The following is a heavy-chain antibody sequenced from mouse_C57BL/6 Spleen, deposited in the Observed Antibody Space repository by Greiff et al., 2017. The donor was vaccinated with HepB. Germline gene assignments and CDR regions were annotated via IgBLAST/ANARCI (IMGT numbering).Heavy chain of an antibody. CDR3: ARPYGGSFYAMDY. CDR2: ISSGSSTT. J-gene: IGHJ4*01. D-gene: IGHD1-1*01. CDR1: GFTFSDYG. Sequence: EVKLMESGGGLVKPGGSLKLSCAASGFTFSDYGMHWVRQTPEKGLEWVAYISSGSSTTYYADTVKGRFTISKDNAKNTLFLQMTSLRSEDAAMYYCARPYGGSFYAMDYWGQGTSVTVSS. V-gene: IGHV5-17*01.